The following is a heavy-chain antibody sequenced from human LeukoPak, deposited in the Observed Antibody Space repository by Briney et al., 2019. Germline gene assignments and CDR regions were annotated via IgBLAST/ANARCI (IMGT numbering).Heavy chain of an antibody. Sequence: ASVKVSCKASGYTFASYAMHWVRQAPGQRLEWMGWINAGNGNTKYSQKFQGRVTITRDTSASTAYMELSSLRSDDTAVYYCASITGTYYYYGMDVWGQGTTVTVSS. CDR3: ASITGTYYYYGMDV. V-gene: IGHV1-3*01. CDR2: INAGNGNT. J-gene: IGHJ6*02. D-gene: IGHD1-20*01. CDR1: GYTFASYA.